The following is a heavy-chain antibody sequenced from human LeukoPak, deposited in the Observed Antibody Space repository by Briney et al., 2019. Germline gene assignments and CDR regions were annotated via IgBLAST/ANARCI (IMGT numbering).Heavy chain of an antibody. V-gene: IGHV3-74*01. CDR1: GFTFNIYW. CDR2: ISSDGSIT. CDR3: ARRVGSSESSYYFDY. J-gene: IGHJ4*02. Sequence: GGSLRLSCAASGFTFNIYWMHWVRQAPGKGLVWVSLISSDGSITSYADSVKGRFTISRDNAKNTVYLQMNSLSVEDTAVYYCARRVGSSESSYYFDYWGQGTLVTVSS. D-gene: IGHD3-22*01.